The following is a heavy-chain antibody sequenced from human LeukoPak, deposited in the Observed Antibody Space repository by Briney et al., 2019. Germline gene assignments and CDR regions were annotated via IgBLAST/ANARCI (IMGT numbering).Heavy chain of an antibody. CDR1: GGSISGYY. V-gene: IGHV4-4*07. CDR2: IYVSEST. Sequence: SETLSLTCTVSGGSISGYYWNWIRQPAGKGLEWLGRIYVSESTNYNPSLKSRVTMSVDTSKNQFSLKMSSVTAADTAVYYCTRGQDGYDDYWGQGTLVTVSS. CDR3: TRGQDGYDDY. J-gene: IGHJ4*02. D-gene: IGHD5-24*01.